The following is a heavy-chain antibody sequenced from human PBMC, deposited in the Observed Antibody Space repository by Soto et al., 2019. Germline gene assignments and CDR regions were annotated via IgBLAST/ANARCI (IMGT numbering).Heavy chain of an antibody. Sequence: VQLVESGGGVVQPGRSLRLSCAASGFTFSDYAMHWVRQAPGMGLESVAVVSHDGRNTHYADSVKGRFTTSRDSSKNTASLETTSLRAEDTAVYYCAKGGRQWLVTSDFNYWGQGALVTVSS. CDR3: AKGGRQWLVTSDFNY. CDR1: GFTFSDYA. J-gene: IGHJ4*02. D-gene: IGHD6-19*01. CDR2: VSHDGRNT. V-gene: IGHV3-30*18.